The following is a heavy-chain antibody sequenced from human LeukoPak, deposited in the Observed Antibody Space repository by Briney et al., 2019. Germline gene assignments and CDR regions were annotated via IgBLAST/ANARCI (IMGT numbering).Heavy chain of an antibody. D-gene: IGHD3-22*01. CDR2: IIPIFGTA. CDR1: GGTFSSYA. CDR3: ASGYYDSSGYYYLDY. J-gene: IGHJ4*02. V-gene: IGHV1-69*05. Sequence: SVKVSCKASGGTFSSYAISWVRQAPGQGLEWMRRIIPIFGTANYAQKFQGRVTITTGESTSTAYMELSSLRSEDTAVYYCASGYYDSSGYYYLDYWGQGTLVTVSS.